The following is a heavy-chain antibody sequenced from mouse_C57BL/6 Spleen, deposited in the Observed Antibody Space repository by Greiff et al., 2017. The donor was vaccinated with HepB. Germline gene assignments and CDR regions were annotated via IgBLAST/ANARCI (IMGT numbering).Heavy chain of an antibody. J-gene: IGHJ3*01. CDR3: ARGDYYGNSAWFAY. D-gene: IGHD2-1*01. CDR2: INPNNGGT. V-gene: IGHV1-22*01. Sequence: VQLQQSGPELVKPGASVKMSCKASGYTFTDYNMHWVKQSHGKSLEWIGYINPNNGGTSYNQKFKGTATLTVNKSSSTAYMELRSLTSVDSAVYYCARGDYYGNSAWFAYWGQGTLVTVSA. CDR1: GYTFTDYN.